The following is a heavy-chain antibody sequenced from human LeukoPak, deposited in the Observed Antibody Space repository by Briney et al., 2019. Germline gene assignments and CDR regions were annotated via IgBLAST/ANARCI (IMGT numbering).Heavy chain of an antibody. CDR3: ARDPMVRGVPRAFDI. CDR1: GYTFTSYG. J-gene: IGHJ3*02. Sequence: ASVKVSCKASGYTFTSYGISWVRQAPGQGLEWMGWISAYNGNTNYAQNLQGRVTMTTDTSTSTAYMDLRSLRSDDTAVYYCARDPMVRGVPRAFDIWGQGTMVTVSS. V-gene: IGHV1-18*01. CDR2: ISAYNGNT. D-gene: IGHD3-10*01.